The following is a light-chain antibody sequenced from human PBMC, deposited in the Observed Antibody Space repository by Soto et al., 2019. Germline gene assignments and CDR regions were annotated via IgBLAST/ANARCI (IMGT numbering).Light chain of an antibody. CDR3: QQRGNWPWT. V-gene: IGKV3-11*01. CDR1: QSVSSY. Sequence: EIVLTQSPATLSLSPGERATLSCRASQSVSSYLAWYQQKPGQAPRLLIYDASNRATGIAARFSGSGSGTDFTLTISSLETEDFAVYYCQQRGNWPWTFGQGTKVEIK. J-gene: IGKJ1*01. CDR2: DAS.